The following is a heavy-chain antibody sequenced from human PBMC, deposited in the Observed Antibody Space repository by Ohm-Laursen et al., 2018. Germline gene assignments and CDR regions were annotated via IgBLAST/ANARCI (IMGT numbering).Heavy chain of an antibody. D-gene: IGHD5-24*01. Sequence: SLRLSCAASGFTFDDYAMHWVRQAPGKGLEWVSGISWNSGSIGYADSVKGRFTISGDNAKNSLYLQMNSLRAEDTALYYCAKASAMGAFDIWGQGTMVTVSS. CDR3: AKASAMGAFDI. J-gene: IGHJ3*02. CDR1: GFTFDDYA. CDR2: ISWNSGSI. V-gene: IGHV3-9*01.